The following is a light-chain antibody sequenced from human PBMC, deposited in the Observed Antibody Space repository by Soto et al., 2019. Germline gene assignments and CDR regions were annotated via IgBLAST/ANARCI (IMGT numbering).Light chain of an antibody. CDR2: LGS. Sequence: DIVMTQSPLSLHFTPGEPASISCRSSQSLLHSNGYNYLDWYLQKPGQSPQLLIYLGSNRASGVPDRFSGSGSGTDFTLKISRVEAEDVGVYYCMQALQTPWTFGQGTKVEIK. V-gene: IGKV2-28*01. CDR1: QSLLHSNGYNY. CDR3: MQALQTPWT. J-gene: IGKJ1*01.